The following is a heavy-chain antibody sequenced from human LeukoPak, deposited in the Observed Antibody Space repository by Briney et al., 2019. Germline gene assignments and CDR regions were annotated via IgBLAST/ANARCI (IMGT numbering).Heavy chain of an antibody. CDR1: GGSISSYY. CDR3: ARRLVHSWFDP. V-gene: IGHV4-59*08. Sequence: SETLSLTCTVSGGSISSYYWSWIRQPPGKGLEWIGYIYYSGSTNYNPSLKSRVTISVDTSENQFSLKLSSVTAADTAVYYCARRLVHSWFDPWGQGTLVTVSS. CDR2: IYYSGST. J-gene: IGHJ5*02.